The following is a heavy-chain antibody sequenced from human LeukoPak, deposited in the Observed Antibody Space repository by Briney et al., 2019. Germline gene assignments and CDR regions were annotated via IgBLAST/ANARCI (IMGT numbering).Heavy chain of an antibody. D-gene: IGHD3-10*01. CDR1: GYTFTGYY. CDR3: ARDYGSTMVRGVRMVSNWFDP. Sequence: GASVKVSCKASGYTFTGYYMHWVRQAPGQGLEWMGWINPTSCGTNYAQKFQGRVTTTRDTSISTAYMELSRLRSDDTAVYYCARDYGSTMVRGVRMVSNWFDPWGQGTLVTVSS. V-gene: IGHV1-2*02. CDR2: INPTSCGT. J-gene: IGHJ5*02.